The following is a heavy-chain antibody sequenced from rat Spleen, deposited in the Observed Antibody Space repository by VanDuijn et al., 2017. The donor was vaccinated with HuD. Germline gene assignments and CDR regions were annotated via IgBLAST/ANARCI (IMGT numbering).Heavy chain of an antibody. V-gene: IGHV2S8*01. CDR2: IRSDGDT. CDR1: GFSLTSYG. D-gene: IGHD1-12*02. CDR3: ARSAKYYYDGSYYYVHFDY. J-gene: IGHJ2*01. Sequence: VQLQESGPGLVQPSQTLSLTCTVSGFSLTSYGVIWVHQPPGKGLEWMGRIRSDGDTYYNSALKSRLSISRDTSKSQVLLKMNSLQTEDTAMYFCARSAKYYYDGSYYYVHFDYWGQGVMVTVSS.